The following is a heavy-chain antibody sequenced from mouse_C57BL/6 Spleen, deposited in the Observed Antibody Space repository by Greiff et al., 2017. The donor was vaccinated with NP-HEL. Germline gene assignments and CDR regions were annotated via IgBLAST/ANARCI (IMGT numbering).Heavy chain of an antibody. V-gene: IGHV1-4*01. Sequence: VQLQQSGAELARPGASVKMSCKASGYTFTSYTMHWVKQRPGQGLEWIGYINPSSGYTKYNQKFKDKATLTADKSSSTAYMQLSSLTSEDSAVYYCARGAAQATYAMDYWGQGTSVTVSS. CDR3: ARGAAQATYAMDY. J-gene: IGHJ4*01. CDR1: GYTFTSYT. CDR2: INPSSGYT. D-gene: IGHD3-2*02.